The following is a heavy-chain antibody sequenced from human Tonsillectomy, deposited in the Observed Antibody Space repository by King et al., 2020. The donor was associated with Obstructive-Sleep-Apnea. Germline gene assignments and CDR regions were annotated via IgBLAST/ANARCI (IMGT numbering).Heavy chain of an antibody. D-gene: IGHD1-1*01. CDR3: ARGLDVNNWNDEGFFDY. Sequence: VQLVESGGGLVQPGGSLRLSCAASGFTLSDYWMSWVRQAPGKGLEWVANIKPDGSEKFYVDSVKGRFTISRDNANNSLYLQMNSLRAADTAAYYCARGLDVNNWNDEGFFDYWDQGTLVTVSS. CDR2: IKPDGSEK. V-gene: IGHV3-7*01. J-gene: IGHJ4*02. CDR1: GFTLSDYW.